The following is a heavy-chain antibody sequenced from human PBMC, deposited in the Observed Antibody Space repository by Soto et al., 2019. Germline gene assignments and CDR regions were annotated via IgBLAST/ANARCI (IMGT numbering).Heavy chain of an antibody. CDR3: ARHAVHSSDFTDY. CDR1: GGSISSSSYY. Sequence: SETLSLTCTVSGGSISSSSYYWGWIRQPPGKGLEWIGSIYYSGSTYYNPSLKSRVTISVDTSKNQFSLKLSSVTAADTAVYYCARHAVHSSDFTDYWGQGTLVTVSS. V-gene: IGHV4-39*01. CDR2: IYYSGST. D-gene: IGHD6-19*01. J-gene: IGHJ4*02.